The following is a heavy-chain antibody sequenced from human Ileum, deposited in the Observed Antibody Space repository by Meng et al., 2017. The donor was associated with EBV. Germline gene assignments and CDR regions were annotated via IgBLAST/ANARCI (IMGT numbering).Heavy chain of an antibody. Sequence: QVQLQEAGPGLVKPSGTLSLTCAVSGDSISSNNWCSWVRQPPGKGLEWIGEIYHSGSTNYNPSFKSRVTMSVDKSKNQISLNLSSVTAADTAVYYCASGRDYAWHSWGRGTLVTVSS. J-gene: IGHJ4*02. D-gene: IGHD4-17*01. CDR3: ASGRDYAWHS. CDR2: IYHSGST. CDR1: GDSISSNNW. V-gene: IGHV4-4*02.